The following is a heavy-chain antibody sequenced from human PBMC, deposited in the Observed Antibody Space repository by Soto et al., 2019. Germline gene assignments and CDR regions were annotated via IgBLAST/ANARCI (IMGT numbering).Heavy chain of an antibody. CDR2: IYYSGST. J-gene: IGHJ4*02. Sequence: PSETLSLTCTVSGGSISSSSYYWGWIRQPPGKGLEWIGSIYYSGSTYYNPSLKSRVTISVDTSKNQFSLKLSSVTAADTAVYYCARGANYESSGYPPPFDYWGQGTLVTVSS. D-gene: IGHD3-22*01. CDR3: ARGANYESSGYPPPFDY. V-gene: IGHV4-39*01. CDR1: GGSISSSSYY.